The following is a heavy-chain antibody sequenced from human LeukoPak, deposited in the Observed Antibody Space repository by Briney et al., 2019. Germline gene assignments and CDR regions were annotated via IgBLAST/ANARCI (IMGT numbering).Heavy chain of an antibody. CDR1: GGSISRTSYY. J-gene: IGHJ3*02. CDR2: VFDSGST. Sequence: SETLSLTCTVSGGSISRTSYYWDWIRQPPGKGLEWIGNVFDSGSTHYNPSLKSRVTISVDTSKNQFSLRLSSMTAADTAVYYCARHTRPGHSGYENAFDIWGQGTMVTVSS. CDR3: ARHTRPGHSGYENAFDI. V-gene: IGHV4-39*01. D-gene: IGHD5-12*01.